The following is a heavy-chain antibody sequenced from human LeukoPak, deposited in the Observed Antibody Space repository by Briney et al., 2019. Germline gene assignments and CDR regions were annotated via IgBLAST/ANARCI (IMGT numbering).Heavy chain of an antibody. J-gene: IGHJ4*02. Sequence: GGSLSLSCAASGFTFSSYAMSCVRRAPGKGLEWVSAISGSGGSTYYADSVRGRFTISRDNSKNTLYLQMNSPRAEDTAVYDCAKDVQWAPRYYFDYWGQGTLVTVSS. CDR2: ISGSGGST. V-gene: IGHV3-23*01. D-gene: IGHD1-26*01. CDR3: AKDVQWAPRYYFDY. CDR1: GFTFSSYA.